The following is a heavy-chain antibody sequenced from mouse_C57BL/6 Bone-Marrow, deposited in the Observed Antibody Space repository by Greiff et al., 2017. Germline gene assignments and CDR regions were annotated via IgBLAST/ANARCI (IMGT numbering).Heavy chain of an antibody. V-gene: IGHV2-6-1*01. CDR2: IWSDGST. D-gene: IGHD2-3*01. J-gene: IGHJ4*01. CDR3: ARHGGLLGYAMDY. CDR1: GFSLTSYG. Sequence: VQLQQSGPGLVAPSQSLSITCTVSGFSLTSYGVHWVRQPPGKGLEWLVVIWSDGSTTYNSALKSRLSISKDNSKSQVFLKMNSLQTDDTAMYYCARHGGLLGYAMDYWGQGTSVTVSS.